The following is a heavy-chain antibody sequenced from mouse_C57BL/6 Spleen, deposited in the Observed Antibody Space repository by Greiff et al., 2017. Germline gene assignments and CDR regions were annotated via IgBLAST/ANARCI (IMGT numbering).Heavy chain of an antibody. V-gene: IGHV1-69*01. CDR2: IDPSDSYT. CDR1: GYTFTSYW. J-gene: IGHJ3*01. CDR3: SRAVTTSAWFAY. D-gene: IGHD2-1*01. Sequence: VQLQQPGAELVMPGASVKLSCKASGYTFTSYWMHWVKQMPGQGLEWIGEIDPSDSYTNYNQKFKGKSTLTVDKSSSTAYMQLSSLTSEDSAVYYCSRAVTTSAWFAYWGQGTLVTVSA.